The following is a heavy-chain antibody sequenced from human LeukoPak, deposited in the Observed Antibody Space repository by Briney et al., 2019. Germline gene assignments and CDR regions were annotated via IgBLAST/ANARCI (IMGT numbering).Heavy chain of an antibody. D-gene: IGHD3-9*01. Sequence: ASVKVSCKASGYRFSVNDIHWVRLAPGQGLELMAWINPNSGDTNYAQKFQGRVTVTRDTSISTVYMDLSRLRYDDTAIYYCARAREVTGLTPWGQGTLVTVSS. CDR1: GYRFSVND. V-gene: IGHV1-2*02. CDR3: ARAREVTGLTP. J-gene: IGHJ5*02. CDR2: INPNSGDT.